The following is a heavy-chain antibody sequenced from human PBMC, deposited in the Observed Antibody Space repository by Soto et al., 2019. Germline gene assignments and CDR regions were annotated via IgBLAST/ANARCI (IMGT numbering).Heavy chain of an antibody. V-gene: IGHV3-43*01. Sequence: GGSLRLSCAASGFTFDDYTMHWVRQAPGKGLEWVSLISWDGGSTYYADSVKGRFTISRDNSKNSLYLQMNSLRTEDTALYYCAKVSSPGYYYYGMDVWGQGTTVTVSS. J-gene: IGHJ6*02. D-gene: IGHD6-6*01. CDR3: AKVSSPGYYYYGMDV. CDR1: GFTFDDYT. CDR2: ISWDGGST.